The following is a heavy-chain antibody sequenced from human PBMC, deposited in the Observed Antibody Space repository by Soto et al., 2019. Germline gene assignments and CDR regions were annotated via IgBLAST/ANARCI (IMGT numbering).Heavy chain of an antibody. V-gene: IGHV4-39*01. CDR3: ARTPYSSSSGSAFDI. D-gene: IGHD6-6*01. CDR2: IYYRGST. J-gene: IGHJ3*02. Sequence: SETLSLTCTVSGGSISSSSYYWGWIRQPPGKGLEWIGSIYYRGSTYYNPSLKSRVTISVDTSKNQFSLKLSSGTAADTAVYYCARTPYSSSSGSAFDIWGQGTMVTVSS. CDR1: GGSISSSSYY.